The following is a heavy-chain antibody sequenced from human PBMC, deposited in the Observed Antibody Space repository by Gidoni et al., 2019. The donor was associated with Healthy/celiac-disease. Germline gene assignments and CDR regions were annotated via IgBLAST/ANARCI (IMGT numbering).Heavy chain of an antibody. J-gene: IGHJ4*02. V-gene: IGHV1-69*01. Sequence: QVQLVQSGAEVKKPGSSVKVSCKASVGTFSSYAISWVRQAPGQGLEWMGGIIPIFGTANYAQKFQGRVTITADESTSTAYMELSSLRSEDTAVYYCARSGHYYDSSGYYHGHFDYWGQGTLVTVSS. CDR1: VGTFSSYA. D-gene: IGHD3-22*01. CDR2: IIPIFGTA. CDR3: ARSGHYYDSSGYYHGHFDY.